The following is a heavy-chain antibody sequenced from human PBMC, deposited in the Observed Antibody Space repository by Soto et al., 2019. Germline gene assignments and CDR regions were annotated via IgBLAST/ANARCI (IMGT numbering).Heavy chain of an antibody. V-gene: IGHV3-72*01. CDR3: GRWTSGCPDC. Sequence: EVQLVESGGGLVQPGGSLRLSCAASGFTLSDHYMDWVRQAPGKGLEWLGRTRNKANNYITEYATSVKGRFTISRDDSKNSVYLQLNSLKSDDTAVYYCGRWTSGCPDCWGQGTLVTVSS. CDR1: GFTLSDHY. CDR2: TRNKANNYIT. J-gene: IGHJ4*02. D-gene: IGHD1-26*01.